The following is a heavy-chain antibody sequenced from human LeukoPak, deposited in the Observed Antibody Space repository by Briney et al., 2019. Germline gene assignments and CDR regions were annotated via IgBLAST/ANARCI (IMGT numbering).Heavy chain of an antibody. V-gene: IGHV1-2*02. CDR3: TRDLLGFATTPLSD. CDR1: GYTFIRYY. CDR2: INPNRGDT. J-gene: IGHJ4*02. Sequence: ASVKVSCKASGYTFIRYYMHWVRQAPGHGLEWMGWINPNRGDTNYAQKFQGRVTMTRDTSISTAFMELTRLTSDDTAVYYCTRDLLGFATTPLSDWGQGTLVTVSS. D-gene: IGHD4-17*01.